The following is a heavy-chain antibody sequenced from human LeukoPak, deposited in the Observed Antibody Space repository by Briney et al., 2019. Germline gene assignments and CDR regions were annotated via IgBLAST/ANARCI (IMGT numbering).Heavy chain of an antibody. CDR2: ISSAGGT. J-gene: IGHJ4*02. CDR1: GFNVSNNY. CDR3: ARVAYTSSWGERYYFDY. Sequence: PGGSLRLSCVTSGFNVSNNYMRWVRQDPGKGLEWVSVISSAGGTYYADSVKARFTISRDIFKNTLFLLMNSLTVEDTAIYYCARVAYTSSWGERYYFDYWGQGTLVTVSS. V-gene: IGHV3-66*01. D-gene: IGHD2-15*01.